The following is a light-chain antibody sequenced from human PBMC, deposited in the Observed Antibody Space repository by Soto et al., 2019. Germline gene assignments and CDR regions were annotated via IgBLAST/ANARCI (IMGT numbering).Light chain of an antibody. V-gene: IGKV3D-20*02. J-gene: IGKJ5*01. CDR1: QSLSSNF. Sequence: QSPATLSLSPGERATLSCRASQSLSSNFLAWYQQKPGQPPRLLIYDSSSRATGIPDRFSGSGSGTDFTLTITSLQSDDFAVYFCQQYTDWPITFGQGTRLEIK. CDR2: DSS. CDR3: QQYTDWPIT.